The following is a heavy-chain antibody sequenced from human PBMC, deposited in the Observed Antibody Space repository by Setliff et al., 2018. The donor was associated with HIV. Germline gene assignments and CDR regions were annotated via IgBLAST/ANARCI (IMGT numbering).Heavy chain of an antibody. CDR1: GGSLSSTTYY. Sequence: SETLSLTCTVSGGSLSSTTYYWGWIRQPPGKGLEWIGIIDYSGNTYYNPPLKSRITISVDTSKNQFSLKPSSVTAADTAVYYCERSGPVWFGEPPYYFDSWGLGTLVTVSS. V-gene: IGHV4-39*07. J-gene: IGHJ4*02. CDR3: ERSGPVWFGEPPYYFDS. CDR2: IDYSGNT. D-gene: IGHD3-10*01.